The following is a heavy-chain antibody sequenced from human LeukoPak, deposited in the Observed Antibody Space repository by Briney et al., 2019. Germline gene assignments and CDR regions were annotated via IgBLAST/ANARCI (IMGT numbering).Heavy chain of an antibody. CDR1: RFTFDDYG. Sequence: GGSLRLSCAASRFTFDDYGMRWVRPAPGKGLGWVSGINWNGDSTGYGDSVKGRFTISRDNARNSLYLQMNSLRAEDTAFYYCAREQRYCGSTSCYSFFDYWGQGTLVTVSS. D-gene: IGHD2-2*01. CDR2: INWNGDST. CDR3: AREQRYCGSTSCYSFFDY. J-gene: IGHJ4*02. V-gene: IGHV3-20*04.